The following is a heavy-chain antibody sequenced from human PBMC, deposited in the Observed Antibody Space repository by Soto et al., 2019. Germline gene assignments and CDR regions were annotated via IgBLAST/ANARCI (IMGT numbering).Heavy chain of an antibody. CDR1: GGSIGSSSYY. V-gene: IGHV4-39*01. Sequence: SETLSLTCTVSGGSIGSSSYYWGWIRQPPGKGLEWIGSIYYSGSTYYNPSLKSRVTISVDTSKNQFSLKLSSVTAADTAVYYCARLCYSNYEAGYYYMDVWGKRTKVTVSS. CDR3: ARLCYSNYEAGYYYMDV. J-gene: IGHJ6*03. D-gene: IGHD4-4*01. CDR2: IYYSGST.